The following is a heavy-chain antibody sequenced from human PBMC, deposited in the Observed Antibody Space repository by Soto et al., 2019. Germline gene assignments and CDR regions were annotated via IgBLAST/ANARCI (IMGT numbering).Heavy chain of an antibody. CDR3: ARDPWGYHYMDV. J-gene: IGHJ6*03. CDR2: IYYTGST. CDR1: GGSITNYY. Sequence: PSETLSLTCTVSGGSITNYYWSWIRQPPGKGLEWIANIYYTGSTNYNPSLKSRVTISLDTSKNQFSLKLSSVTAADTAVYYCARDPWGYHYMDVWGKGTTVTVSS. D-gene: IGHD3-16*01. V-gene: IGHV4-59*01.